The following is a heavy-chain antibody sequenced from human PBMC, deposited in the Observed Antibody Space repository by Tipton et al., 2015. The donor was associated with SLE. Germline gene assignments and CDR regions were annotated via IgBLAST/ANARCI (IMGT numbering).Heavy chain of an antibody. J-gene: IGHJ5*02. CDR3: ARQVYGDYSPIWFDP. CDR1: GGSISSRSHY. D-gene: IGHD4-17*01. Sequence: TLSLTCSVSGGSISSRSHYWGWIRQPPGKGLEWIGSIHYSGSTYDNPSLKSRVTISVDTSKNQFSLKLSSVAAADTAVYYCARQVYGDYSPIWFDPWGQGILVTVSS. CDR2: IHYSGST. V-gene: IGHV4-39*07.